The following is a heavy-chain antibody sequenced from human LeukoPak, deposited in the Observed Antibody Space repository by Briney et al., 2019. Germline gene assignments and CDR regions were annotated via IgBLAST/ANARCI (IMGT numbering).Heavy chain of an antibody. Sequence: GASVKVSCKASGGTFSSYAISWVRQAPGQGLEWMGRINPNSGGTNYAQKFQGRVTMTRDTSISTAYMELSRLRSDDTAVYYCARAEVVAATPWFDPWGQGTLVTVSS. D-gene: IGHD2-15*01. J-gene: IGHJ5*02. CDR3: ARAEVVAATPWFDP. CDR1: GGTFSSYA. V-gene: IGHV1-2*06. CDR2: INPNSGGT.